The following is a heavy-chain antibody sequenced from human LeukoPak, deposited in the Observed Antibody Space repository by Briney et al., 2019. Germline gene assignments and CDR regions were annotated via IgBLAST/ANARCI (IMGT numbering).Heavy chain of an antibody. V-gene: IGHV3-9*01. CDR3: AKDKGPTVRAGVFDY. Sequence: GRSLRLSGAASGFTFDDYAMHWVRQAPGKGLEWVSGISWNSGSIGYADSVKGRFTISRDNAKNSLYLQMNSLRAEDTALYYCAKDKGPTVRAGVFDYWGQGTLVTVSS. CDR1: GFTFDDYA. J-gene: IGHJ4*02. CDR2: ISWNSGSI. D-gene: IGHD3-10*01.